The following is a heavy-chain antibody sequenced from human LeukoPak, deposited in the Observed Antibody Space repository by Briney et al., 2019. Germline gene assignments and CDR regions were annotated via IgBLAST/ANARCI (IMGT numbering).Heavy chain of an antibody. V-gene: IGHV1-69*04. D-gene: IGHD3-16*02. CDR2: IIPILGIA. J-gene: IGHJ4*02. CDR1: GYTFTSYA. Sequence: SVKVSCKASGYTFTSYAISWVRQAPGQGLEWMGRIIPILGIANYAQKFQGRVTITADKSTSTAYVELSSLRSEDTAVYYCASGYDYVWGSYRSPFDYWGQGTLVTVSS. CDR3: ASGYDYVWGSYRSPFDY.